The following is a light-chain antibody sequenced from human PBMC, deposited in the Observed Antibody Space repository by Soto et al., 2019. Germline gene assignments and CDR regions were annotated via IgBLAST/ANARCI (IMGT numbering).Light chain of an antibody. Sequence: QSVLTQPASVSGSPGQSITISCTGNSSDVGGYNYVSWYQQYPGKAPKLMIFGVSDRPSGVSNRFSGSKSGNTASLTISGLQAEDEADYYCSSYKTSSTVVVFGGGTKVTV. CDR3: SSYKTSSTVVV. V-gene: IGLV2-14*01. J-gene: IGLJ2*01. CDR2: GVS. CDR1: SSDVGGYNY.